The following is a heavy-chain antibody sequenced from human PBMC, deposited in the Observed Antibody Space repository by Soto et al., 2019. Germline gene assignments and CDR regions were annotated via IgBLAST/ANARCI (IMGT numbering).Heavy chain of an antibody. Sequence: SETLSLTCTVSGGSIRSGDYYWSWIRQPPGKGLEWIGYIHYSESTSYNPSLKSRVTISVDTSKNHFSLKLSSVTAADTAVYYCARDGYVGRWGYFDYWGQGALVTVSS. CDR2: IHYSEST. J-gene: IGHJ4*02. D-gene: IGHD1-26*01. CDR1: GGSIRSGDYY. CDR3: ARDGYVGRWGYFDY. V-gene: IGHV4-30-4*01.